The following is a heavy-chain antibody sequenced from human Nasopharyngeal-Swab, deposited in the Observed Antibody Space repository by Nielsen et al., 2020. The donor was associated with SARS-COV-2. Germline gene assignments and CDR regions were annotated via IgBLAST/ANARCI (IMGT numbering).Heavy chain of an antibody. CDR1: GFTFSSYW. J-gene: IGHJ6*02. D-gene: IGHD6-13*01. CDR3: ARGTWYSSSGASYYYYYGMDV. Sequence: GESLKISCAASGFTFSSYWMSWVRQAPGKGLEWVANIKQDGSDQYYVDSVKGRFTISRDNAKNSLYLQMNSLRAEDTVVYYCARGTWYSSSGASYYYYYGMDVWGQGTTVTVSS. V-gene: IGHV3-7*01. CDR2: IKQDGSDQ.